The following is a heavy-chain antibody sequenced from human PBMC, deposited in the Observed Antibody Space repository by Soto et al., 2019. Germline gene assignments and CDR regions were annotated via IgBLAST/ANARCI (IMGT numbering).Heavy chain of an antibody. D-gene: IGHD5-12*01. CDR2: IIPIFGTT. CDR1: GDIFSGYS. CDR3: ARDLGSGYDPGDY. J-gene: IGHJ4*02. V-gene: IGHV1-69*06. Sequence: VKVSCKTSGDIFSGYSISWVRQAPGQGLEWMGGIIPIFGTTNYAQRFHGRVTITADKSTSTVYMELYSLKSEDTAVYYCARDLGSGYDPGDYWGQGTLVTVSS.